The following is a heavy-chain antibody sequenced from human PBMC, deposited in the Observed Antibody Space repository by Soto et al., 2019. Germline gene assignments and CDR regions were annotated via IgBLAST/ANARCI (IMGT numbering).Heavy chain of an antibody. Sequence: SETLSLTCTVSGGSITSYYWSWIRQPPGKGLEWIGYIYYSGSTKYNPSLESRVTISIDTSKSQFSLKLISVTAADTAIYYCASVKNWNVFDYWGQGTLVTVSS. CDR2: IYYSGST. CDR3: ASVKNWNVFDY. D-gene: IGHD1-1*01. V-gene: IGHV4-59*01. J-gene: IGHJ4*02. CDR1: GGSITSYY.